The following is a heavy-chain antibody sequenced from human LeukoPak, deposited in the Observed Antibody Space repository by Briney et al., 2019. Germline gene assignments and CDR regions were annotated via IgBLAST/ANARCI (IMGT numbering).Heavy chain of an antibody. D-gene: IGHD3-3*01. CDR3: AGHDFWSGYPH. CDR2: IYYSGST. CDR1: GGSISSYY. J-gene: IGHJ4*02. V-gene: IGHV4-59*01. Sequence: SETLSLTCTVSGGSISSYYWSWIRQPPGKGLEWIGYIYYSGSTNYNPSLKSRVTISVDTSKNQFSLKLSSVTAADTAVYYCAGHDFWSGYPHWGQGTLVTVSS.